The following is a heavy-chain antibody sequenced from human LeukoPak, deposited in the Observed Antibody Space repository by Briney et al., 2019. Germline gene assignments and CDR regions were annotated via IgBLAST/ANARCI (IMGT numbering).Heavy chain of an antibody. CDR2: IYYSGST. J-gene: IGHJ5*02. CDR3: ARGYGDYGDWFDP. Sequence: SETLSLTCTVSGGSLSSSSYYWGWIRQPPGKGLEWIGSIYYSGSTYYNPSLKSRVTISVDTSKNQFSLKLSSVTAADTAVYYCARGYGDYGDWFDPWGQGTLVTVSS. CDR1: GGSLSSSSYY. D-gene: IGHD4-17*01. V-gene: IGHV4-39*01.